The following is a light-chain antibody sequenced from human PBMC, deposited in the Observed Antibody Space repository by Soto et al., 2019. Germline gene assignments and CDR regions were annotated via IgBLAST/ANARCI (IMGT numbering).Light chain of an antibody. CDR1: QSISSW. Sequence: DIQMTQSPSTLSASVGDRVTITCRASQSISSWLAWYQQKPGKAPKLLIYAASSLLSGVPSRFSGSGSGTEFTLTISSLQPDDFATYYCQHYNSYSEAFGQGTKVDI. J-gene: IGKJ1*01. V-gene: IGKV1-5*01. CDR3: QHYNSYSEA. CDR2: AAS.